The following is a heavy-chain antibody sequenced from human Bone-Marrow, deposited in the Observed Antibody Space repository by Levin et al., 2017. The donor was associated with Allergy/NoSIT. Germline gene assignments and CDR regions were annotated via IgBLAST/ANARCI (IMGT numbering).Heavy chain of an antibody. D-gene: IGHD4-11*01. Sequence: PGGSLRLSCIVSGGSISSYYWTWIRQAPGKGLEWIGHVYYTGTTNYNPSLKSRVAISLDTSKKHSSLKLNSVTAADTAVYFCARDSSVTPGALAYWGQGALVTVSS. CDR2: VYYTGTT. V-gene: IGHV4-59*01. CDR1: GGSISSYY. J-gene: IGHJ4*02. CDR3: ARDSSVTPGALAY.